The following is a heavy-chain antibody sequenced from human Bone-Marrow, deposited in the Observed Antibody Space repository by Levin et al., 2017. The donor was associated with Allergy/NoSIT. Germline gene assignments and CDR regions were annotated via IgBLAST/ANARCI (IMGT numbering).Heavy chain of an antibody. D-gene: IGHD2-15*01. Sequence: GGSLRLSCAVSGFTFNSYAIHWVRQAPGKGLEWVSFISYDGNTKYYADSVKGRFTISRDNSKDTLYLQMNSLRAEDTALYYCARDLSTHYSLDYWGQGTLVTVSS. CDR3: ARDLSTHYSLDY. CDR2: ISYDGNTK. CDR1: GFTFNSYA. J-gene: IGHJ4*02. V-gene: IGHV3-30*04.